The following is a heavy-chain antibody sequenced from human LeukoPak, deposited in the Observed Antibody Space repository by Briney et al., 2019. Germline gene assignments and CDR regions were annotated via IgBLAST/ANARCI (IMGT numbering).Heavy chain of an antibody. D-gene: IGHD4-17*01. V-gene: IGHV4-59*01. CDR2: IYYSGST. Sequence: PSETLSLTCTVSGGSISSYYWSWIRQPPGKGLEWIGHIYYSGSTNYNPSLKSRVTISVDTSKNQFSLKLSSVTAADTAVYYCARATSYGDYGAAYFDYWGQGTLVTVSS. CDR1: GGSISSYY. J-gene: IGHJ4*02. CDR3: ARATSYGDYGAAYFDY.